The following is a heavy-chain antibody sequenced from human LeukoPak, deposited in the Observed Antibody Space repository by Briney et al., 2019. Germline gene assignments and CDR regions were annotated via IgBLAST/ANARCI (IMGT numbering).Heavy chain of an antibody. D-gene: IGHD6-13*01. Sequence: GGSLRLSCAASGFTFSSYAMSWVRQAPGKGLEWVSVISGSSDITYYADSVKGRFTISRDNSKNTLYLQMNSLRAEDTAVYYCAKGRSGIAAAGLNYWGQGTLVTVSS. J-gene: IGHJ4*02. V-gene: IGHV3-23*01. CDR3: AKGRSGIAAAGLNY. CDR1: GFTFSSYA. CDR2: ISGSSDIT.